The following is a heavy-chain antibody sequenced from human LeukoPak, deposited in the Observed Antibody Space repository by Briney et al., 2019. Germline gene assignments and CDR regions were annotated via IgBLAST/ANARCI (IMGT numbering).Heavy chain of an antibody. CDR1: GFSISNYW. J-gene: IGHJ3*02. Sequence: PGGSLRLSCVVSGFSISNYWMHWVRQAPGKGLEWVSRINTDGSGASYADSVRGRFTISRDNAKNTLYLQMNSLRAEDTAVYYCASLWGWELHPIDIWGQGTMVTVSS. CDR3: ASLWGWELHPIDI. D-gene: IGHD1-26*01. CDR2: INTDGSGA. V-gene: IGHV3-74*01.